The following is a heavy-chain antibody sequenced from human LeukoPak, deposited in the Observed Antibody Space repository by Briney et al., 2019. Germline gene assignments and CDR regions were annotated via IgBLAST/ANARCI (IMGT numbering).Heavy chain of an antibody. Sequence: GGSLRLSCAASGFTFSSYAMSWVRQAPGKGLEWVSAISGSGGSTYYEDSVKGRFTISRDNSKNTLYLQMNSLRGEDTAVYYCAKGLGYCSGSSCYSDYYYGMDVWGKGTTVTVSS. V-gene: IGHV3-23*01. CDR1: GFTFSSYA. J-gene: IGHJ6*04. CDR2: ISGSGGST. CDR3: AKGLGYCSGSSCYSDYYYGMDV. D-gene: IGHD2-15*01.